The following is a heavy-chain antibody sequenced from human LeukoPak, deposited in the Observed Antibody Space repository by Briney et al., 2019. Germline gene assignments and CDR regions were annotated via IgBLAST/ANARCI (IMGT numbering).Heavy chain of an antibody. Sequence: GGSLRLSCAASGFTFDDYAMHWVRRAPGKGLEWVSGINRKSATIAYADSVKGRFTISRDNAKNSLYLQMNSLRAEDTALYYCIKDAMKYCSGGSCYLLDYWGQGTLVTVSS. V-gene: IGHV3-9*01. J-gene: IGHJ4*02. CDR1: GFTFDDYA. CDR3: IKDAMKYCSGGSCYLLDY. CDR2: INRKSATI. D-gene: IGHD2-15*01.